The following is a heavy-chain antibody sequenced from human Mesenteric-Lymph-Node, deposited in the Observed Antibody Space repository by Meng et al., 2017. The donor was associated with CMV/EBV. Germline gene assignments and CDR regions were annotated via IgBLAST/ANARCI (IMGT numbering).Heavy chain of an antibody. D-gene: IGHD5-12*01. CDR1: GYTFTSYA. V-gene: IGHV1-3*01. Sequence: KASGYTFTSYAMHWVRQAPGKRLEWMGWINAGNGNTKYSQKFQGRVTITRDTFASTAYMELSSLRSEDTAVYYCARDLGHSGYDSFDYWGQGTLVTVSS. CDR3: ARDLGHSGYDSFDY. CDR2: INAGNGNT. J-gene: IGHJ4*02.